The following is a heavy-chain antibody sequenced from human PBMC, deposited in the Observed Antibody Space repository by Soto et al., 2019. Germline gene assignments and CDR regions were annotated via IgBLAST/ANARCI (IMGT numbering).Heavy chain of an antibody. D-gene: IGHD1-20*01. CDR3: ATSQKGYNWNYFDH. Sequence: LSLTCAVSGGSISGSYYYWAWLRQSPGKGPEWIGSVFYTGFTSYNTSLESRVSVSVDTSKSQFSLKLSAVTAADKAVYYWATSQKGYNWNYFDHWGLGALVTVSS. CDR1: GGSISGSYYY. J-gene: IGHJ4*02. CDR2: VFYTGFT. V-gene: IGHV4-39*01.